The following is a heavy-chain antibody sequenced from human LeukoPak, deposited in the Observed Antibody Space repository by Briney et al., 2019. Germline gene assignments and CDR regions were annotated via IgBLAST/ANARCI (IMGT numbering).Heavy chain of an antibody. CDR2: ISSSSSYI. Sequence: GGSLRLSCAASGFTFSSYSMNWVRQAPGKGLEWVSSISSSSSYIYYAGSVKGRFTISRDNAKNSLYLQMNSLRAEDTAVYYCARMTAAGDYWGQGTLVTVSS. CDR3: ARMTAAGDY. CDR1: GFTFSSYS. J-gene: IGHJ4*02. D-gene: IGHD6-13*01. V-gene: IGHV3-21*01.